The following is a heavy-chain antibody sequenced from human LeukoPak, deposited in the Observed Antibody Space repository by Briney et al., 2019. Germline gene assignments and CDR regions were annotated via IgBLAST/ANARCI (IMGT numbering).Heavy chain of an antibody. D-gene: IGHD2-21*01. CDR1: GYSISSGYY. V-gene: IGHV4-38-2*02. J-gene: IGHJ5*02. CDR3: IRMVGDRPFDP. Sequence: SETLSLTCTVSGYSISSGYYWGWIRQPPGKGLEWIGSIYHSGSTYYNPSLKSRVTISVDTSKNQFSLKLSSVTAADTAGYYPIRMVGDRPFDPWGQGTLVTVSS. CDR2: IYHSGST.